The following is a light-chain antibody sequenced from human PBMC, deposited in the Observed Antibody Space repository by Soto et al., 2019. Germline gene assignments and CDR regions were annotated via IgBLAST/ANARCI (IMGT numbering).Light chain of an antibody. Sequence: DIQLTQSPSSVSASVGDRVTITCRASQGMSSWLAWFQQKPGKAPKLLIYAASSLQSGVPSRFSGSGSGTDYPRTRSSLQPEDFATDYCQQTNFIPWTFGQGTKVEIK. V-gene: IGKV1-12*02. CDR3: QQTNFIPWT. CDR2: AAS. J-gene: IGKJ1*01. CDR1: QGMSSW.